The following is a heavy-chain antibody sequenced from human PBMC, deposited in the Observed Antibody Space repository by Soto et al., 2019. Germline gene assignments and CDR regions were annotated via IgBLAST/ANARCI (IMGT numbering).Heavy chain of an antibody. D-gene: IGHD1-1*01. Sequence: SETLSLTCTVSGDSISSGNYYWSWIRQHPGKGLEWIGYIYYSGSTYYNPSLKSRVTIFVDTSKNQISLNLTSPTAADTAVYYCARLYTCGYYYFDYWGQGTLVTVSS. CDR2: IYYSGST. CDR1: GDSISSGNYY. V-gene: IGHV4-31*03. J-gene: IGHJ4*02. CDR3: ARLYTCGYYYFDY.